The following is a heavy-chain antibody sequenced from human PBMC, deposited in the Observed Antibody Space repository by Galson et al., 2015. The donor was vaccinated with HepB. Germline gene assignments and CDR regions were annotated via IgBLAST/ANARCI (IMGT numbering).Heavy chain of an antibody. Sequence: SLRLSCAASGFTFSNAWMNWVRQAPGKGLEWVAVISSDASLKYYANSVEGRFTISRDNSKNTVYLQMNSLRAEDTAVYYCGSRVFIAAAGIDFWGQGTLVTVSS. CDR3: GSRVFIAAAGIDF. D-gene: IGHD6-13*01. CDR2: ISSDASLK. CDR1: GFTFSNAW. J-gene: IGHJ4*02. V-gene: IGHV3-30*03.